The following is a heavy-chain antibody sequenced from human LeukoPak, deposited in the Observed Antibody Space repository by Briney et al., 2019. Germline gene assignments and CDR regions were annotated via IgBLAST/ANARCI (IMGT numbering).Heavy chain of an antibody. CDR2: IYYSGST. CDR1: GGSISSYY. Sequence: SETLSLTCTVSGGSISSYYWSWIRQPPGKGLEWIGYIYYSGSTNYNPSLKSRVTISVDTSKNQFSLKLSSVTAADTAVYYCARGRLSKGLDYWGQGTLVTVSS. V-gene: IGHV4-59*12. CDR3: ARGRLSKGLDY. J-gene: IGHJ4*02.